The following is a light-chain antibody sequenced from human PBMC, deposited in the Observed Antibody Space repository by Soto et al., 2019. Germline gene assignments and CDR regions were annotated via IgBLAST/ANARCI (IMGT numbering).Light chain of an antibody. J-gene: IGKJ4*01. CDR3: QQYELLPVT. CDR2: KAS. V-gene: IGKV1-5*03. CDR1: QTISSW. Sequence: DIQMTQSPSTLSGSVGDRVTITCRASQTISSWLAWYQQKPGKAPKLLIYKASTLETGVPSRFSGSGSGTDFTFTISSLQPGDIATYFCQQYELLPVTFGGGTKVDIK.